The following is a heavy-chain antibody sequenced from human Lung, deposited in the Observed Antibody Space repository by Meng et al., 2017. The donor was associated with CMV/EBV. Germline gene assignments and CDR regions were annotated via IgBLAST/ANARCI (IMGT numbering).Heavy chain of an antibody. J-gene: IGHJ4*02. CDR3: AKAVFGVVIDY. CDR1: GFTIKYYG. V-gene: IGHV3-30*02. CDR2: IHFDGSNE. D-gene: IGHD3-3*01. Sequence: GGSLRLXCAASGFTIKYYGMHWVRQAPGKGLEWVAFIHFDGSNEHYADSMTGRFTISRDNPKNMLHLEMNSLRVEDTAVYYCAKAVFGVVIDYWGQGTLVTVSS.